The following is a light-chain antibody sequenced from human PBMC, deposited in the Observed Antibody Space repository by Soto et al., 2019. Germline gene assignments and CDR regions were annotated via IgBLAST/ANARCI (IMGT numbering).Light chain of an antibody. V-gene: IGKV3-11*01. CDR2: DAS. J-gene: IGKJ3*01. Sequence: EIVLTQSPDTLSLSPGERATLSCRASQSVRSSLGWYQQKPGQAPRLLIYDASKRATGIPARFSGSGSGTDFTLTISSLELEDFAVYYCQQRSKWPPEVTFGPGTKVDIK. CDR3: QQRSKWPPEVT. CDR1: QSVRSS.